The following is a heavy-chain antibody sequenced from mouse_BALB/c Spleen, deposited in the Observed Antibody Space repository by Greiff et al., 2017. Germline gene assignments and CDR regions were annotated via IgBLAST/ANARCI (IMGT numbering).Heavy chain of an antibody. CDR2: IDPANGNT. V-gene: IGHV14-3*02. Sequence: LQQSGAELVKPGASVKLSCTASGFNIKDTYMHWVKQRPEQGLEWIGRIDPANGNTKYDPKFQGKATITADTSSNTAYLQLSSLTSEDTAVYYCASGSWFAYWGQGTLVTVSA. CDR1: GFNIKDTY. J-gene: IGHJ3*01. CDR3: ASGSWFAY.